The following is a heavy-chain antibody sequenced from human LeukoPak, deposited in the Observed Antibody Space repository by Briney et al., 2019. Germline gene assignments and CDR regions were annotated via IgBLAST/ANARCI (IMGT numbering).Heavy chain of an antibody. Sequence: KTSETLSLTCTVSGCSISSSSYYWGWIRQPPGQGLEWIVSIYYSGNTYYNPSLKSRVTMSVHTSKNQFSLSLSSVTAADTAVYYCARVKSGQQLAYFYYYMDVWGKGTTVTVSS. CDR2: IYYSGNT. CDR3: ARVKSGQQLAYFYYYMDV. CDR1: GCSISSSSYY. J-gene: IGHJ6*03. V-gene: IGHV4-39*01. D-gene: IGHD6-13*01.